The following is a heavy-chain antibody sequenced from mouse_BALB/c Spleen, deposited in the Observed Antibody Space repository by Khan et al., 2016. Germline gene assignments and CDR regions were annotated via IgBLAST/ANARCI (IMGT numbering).Heavy chain of an antibody. D-gene: IGHD4-1*01. V-gene: IGHV7-3*02. CDR3: ASLTGTIAY. J-gene: IGHJ3*01. CDR2: IRNKAGGYKT. CDR1: GFTFTDYY. Sequence: EVELVESGGGLVQTGGSLRLSCATSGFTFTDYYMTWVRQPPGKALEWLGFIRNKAGGYKTEYSASVKGRFTISRDNSQSILYLQINTLRAEDSATYYCASLTGTIAYWGQGTLVTVSA.